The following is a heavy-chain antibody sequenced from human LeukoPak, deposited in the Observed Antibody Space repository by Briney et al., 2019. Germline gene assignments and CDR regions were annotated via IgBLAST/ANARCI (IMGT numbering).Heavy chain of an antibody. D-gene: IGHD6-19*01. V-gene: IGHV3-74*01. Sequence: PGGSLRLSCAASGLTFNSYWMHWVRQAPGTGLVWVSRINIDGSTTTYADSVKGRFTISRDNAKNTLYLQMNSLRAEDTAVYYCARDHIAVAGINWFDPWGQGTLVTVSS. CDR1: GLTFNSYW. CDR2: INIDGSTT. J-gene: IGHJ5*02. CDR3: ARDHIAVAGINWFDP.